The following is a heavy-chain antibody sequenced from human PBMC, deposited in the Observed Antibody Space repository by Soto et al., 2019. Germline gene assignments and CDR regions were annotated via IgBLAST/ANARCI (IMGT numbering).Heavy chain of an antibody. V-gene: IGHV4-59*01. CDR3: ARASDGMDV. J-gene: IGHJ6*02. CDR2: IYYSGST. Sequence: ESRAPTWAVSAASISSYYWSWVRQPPGKRLEWIGYIYYSGSTNYNPTLKSRVTISVDTSKNQSSLKLSSVTAADTAVYYCARASDGMDVWGQGTTVTVSS. CDR1: AASISSYY.